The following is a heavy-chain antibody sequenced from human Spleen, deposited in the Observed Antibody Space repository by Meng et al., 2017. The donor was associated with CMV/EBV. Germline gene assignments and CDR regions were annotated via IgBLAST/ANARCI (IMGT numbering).Heavy chain of an antibody. J-gene: IGHJ6*02. CDR1: GGSISSYY. CDR3: ATSRGLTYYYYGMDV. CDR2: IYYSGST. V-gene: IGHV4-59*12. D-gene: IGHD3-10*01. Sequence: SETLSLTCTVSGGSISSYYWSWIRQPPGKGLEWIGYIYYSGSTNYNPSLKSRVTISVDTSKNQFSLKLSSVTAADTAVYYCATSRGLTYYYYGMDVWGQGTTVTVSS.